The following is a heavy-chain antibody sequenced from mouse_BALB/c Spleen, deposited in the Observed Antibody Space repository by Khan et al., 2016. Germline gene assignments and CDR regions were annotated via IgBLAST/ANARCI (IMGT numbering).Heavy chain of an antibody. V-gene: IGHV1-20*02. CDR1: GYSFTGYF. D-gene: IGHD2-4*01. CDR3: AIGFYEYDGFAY. J-gene: IGHJ3*01. Sequence: VQLQQSGPELVKPGASVKISCKASGYSFTGYFINWVMQSHGKSLEWIGRINPYNGDTFYNQKFKGKATLTVDKSSRKAHMELRSLASEDSAGYYCAIGFYEYDGFAYWGQGTLVTVSA. CDR2: INPYNGDT.